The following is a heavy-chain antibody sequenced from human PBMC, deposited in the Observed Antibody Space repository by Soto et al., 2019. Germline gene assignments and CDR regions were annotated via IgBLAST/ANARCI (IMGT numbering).Heavy chain of an antibody. Sequence: PGGSLSLSCAASGFTFSSYAMSWVRQAPGKGLEWVSAISGSGGSTYYADSVKGRFTISRDNSKNTLYLQMNSLRAEDTALYYCAKDIVVVVAATRLYYFDYWGQGTLVTVSS. CDR2: ISGSGGST. CDR3: AKDIVVVVAATRLYYFDY. J-gene: IGHJ4*02. D-gene: IGHD2-15*01. CDR1: GFTFSSYA. V-gene: IGHV3-23*01.